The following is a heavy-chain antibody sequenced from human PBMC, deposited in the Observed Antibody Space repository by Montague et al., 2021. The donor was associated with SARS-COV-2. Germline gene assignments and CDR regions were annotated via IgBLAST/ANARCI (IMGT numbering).Heavy chain of an antibody. CDR1: PDSFSGYS. Sequence: SETLSLTCAVYPDSFSGYSWDWIRQPPGRTLEWLGALNHTGSTTYMSSLKSRVTMSVDTSKNQFSLKMSSVTAADTAIYYCARGGLAGGNYDTWSFSYTSPLDYWGQGTQVTVSS. J-gene: IGHJ4*02. V-gene: IGHV4-34*01. CDR3: ARGGLAGGNYDTWSFSYTSPLDY. D-gene: IGHD3-3*01. CDR2: LNHTGST.